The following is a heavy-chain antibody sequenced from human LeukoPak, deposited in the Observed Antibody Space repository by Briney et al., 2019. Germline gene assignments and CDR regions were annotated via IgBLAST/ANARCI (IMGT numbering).Heavy chain of an antibody. D-gene: IGHD3-16*01. J-gene: IGHJ5*02. CDR3: AKSSLGGTYRGWFDP. CDR1: GFTFSSYA. CDR2: ISGSDGRT. Sequence: GGSLRLSCAASGFTFSSYAMGWVRQAPGKGLEWVSAISGSDGRTYYADSVTGRFTISRDNSKNTLYLQINSLRTEDTAVYYCAKSSLGGTYRGWFDPWGQGTLVTVSS. V-gene: IGHV3-23*01.